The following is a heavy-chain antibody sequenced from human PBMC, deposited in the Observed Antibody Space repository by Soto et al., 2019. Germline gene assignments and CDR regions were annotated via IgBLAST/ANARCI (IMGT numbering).Heavy chain of an antibody. J-gene: IGHJ6*03. D-gene: IGHD2-2*01. Sequence: EVQLVESGGGLVQPGGSLRLSCAAAGFSFSDYWMTWVRQPPGKGLEWVANIKQDGSEKYYADSVKGRFTISRDNAKSSLYLQMNSLRAEDTAVYYCARSRAGRTAASYYDYIDVWGKGTTVTVSS. V-gene: IGHV3-7*01. CDR2: IKQDGSEK. CDR1: GFSFSDYW. CDR3: ARSRAGRTAASYYDYIDV.